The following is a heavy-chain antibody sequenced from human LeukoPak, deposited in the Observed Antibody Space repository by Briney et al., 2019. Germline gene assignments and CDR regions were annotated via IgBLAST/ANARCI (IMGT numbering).Heavy chain of an antibody. Sequence: PGWSLRLSCAASGFTFSSYGMSWVRQAPGRGREWVSAICGSGGSTYYADSVKGRLTISRDNSKNTLYLQMNSLRAEDTAVYYCAKGLVPGAMGNWFDPWGQGTLVTVSS. CDR1: GFTFSSYG. V-gene: IGHV3-23*01. J-gene: IGHJ5*02. CDR2: ICGSGGST. CDR3: AKGLVPGAMGNWFDP. D-gene: IGHD2-2*01.